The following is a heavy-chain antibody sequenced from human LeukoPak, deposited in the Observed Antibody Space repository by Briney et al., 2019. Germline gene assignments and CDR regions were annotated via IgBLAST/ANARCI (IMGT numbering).Heavy chain of an antibody. Sequence: TSETLSLTCAVYGGSFSGYYWSWIRQPPGEGLEWIGEINHSGSTNYNPSLKSRVTISVDTSKNQFSLKLSSVTAADTAVYYCARGLSYGSRYWGQGTLVTVSS. J-gene: IGHJ4*02. CDR2: INHSGST. CDR1: GGSFSGYY. CDR3: ARGLSYGSRY. V-gene: IGHV4-34*01. D-gene: IGHD5-18*01.